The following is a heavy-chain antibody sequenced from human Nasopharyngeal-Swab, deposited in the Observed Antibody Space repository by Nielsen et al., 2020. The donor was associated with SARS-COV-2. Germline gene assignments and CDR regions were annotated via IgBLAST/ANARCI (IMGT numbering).Heavy chain of an antibody. CDR2: INAGNGNT. CDR3: ARALWVGYDILPGYYGGAYYYYYMDV. D-gene: IGHD3-9*01. V-gene: IGHV1-3*01. Sequence: ASVKVSCKASGYTFTSYAMHWVRQAPGQRLEWMGWINAGNGNTKYSQKFQGRVTITRDTSASTAYMELSSLRSEDTAVYYCARALWVGYDILPGYYGGAYYYYYMDVWGKGTTVTVSS. J-gene: IGHJ6*03. CDR1: GYTFTSYA.